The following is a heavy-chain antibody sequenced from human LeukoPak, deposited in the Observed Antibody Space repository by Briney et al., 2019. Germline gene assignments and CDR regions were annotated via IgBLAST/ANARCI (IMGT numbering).Heavy chain of an antibody. CDR2: IKQDRSEK. CDR3: ARLREIPVFGVVTKSTSYFDY. CDR1: GFTFSSYS. D-gene: IGHD3-3*01. V-gene: IGHV3-7*01. Sequence: GGSLRLSCAASGFTFSSYSMNWVRQAPGKGLELVANIKQDRSEKYYVDSVKGRFTISRDNAKNSLYLQMNSLRAEDTAVYYCARLREIPVFGVVTKSTSYFDYWGQGTLVTVSS. J-gene: IGHJ4*02.